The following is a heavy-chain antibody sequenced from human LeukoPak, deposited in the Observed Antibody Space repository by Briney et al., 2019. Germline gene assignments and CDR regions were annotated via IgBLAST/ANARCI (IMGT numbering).Heavy chain of an antibody. CDR2: IKSKTDGGTI. CDR3: STDYYGSGRPGFGY. J-gene: IGHJ4*02. Sequence: GGSLRLSCAASGFTFSKAWMNWVRQAPGKGLEWVGRIKSKTDGGTIDHAAPVKGRFTISRDDSKNMMYLQMNSLKTEDTAVYYCSTDYYGSGRPGFGYWGQGTLVTVSS. CDR1: GFTFSKAW. D-gene: IGHD3-10*01. V-gene: IGHV3-15*07.